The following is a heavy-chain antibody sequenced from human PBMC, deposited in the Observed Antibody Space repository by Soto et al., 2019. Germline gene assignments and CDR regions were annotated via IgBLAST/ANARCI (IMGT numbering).Heavy chain of an antibody. CDR1: GGPISSYYW. CDR2: IYWDNDK. J-gene: IGHJ3*02. V-gene: IGHV2-5*08. D-gene: IGHD3-16*02. Sequence: TLSLTCTVSGGPISSYYWSWIRQPPGKALEWVAVIYWDNDKRYNPSLNSRLSITKDTSRNQVVLTMTNMDPVDTGTYFCAHLTITYGGVIGLDAFDTWGQGTLVTVSS. CDR3: AHLTITYGGVIGLDAFDT.